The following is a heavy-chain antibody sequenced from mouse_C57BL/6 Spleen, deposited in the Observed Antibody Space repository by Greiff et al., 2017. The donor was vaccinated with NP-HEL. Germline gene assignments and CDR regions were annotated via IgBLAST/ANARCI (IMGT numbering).Heavy chain of an antibody. V-gene: IGHV1-82*01. Sequence: LVESGPELVKPGASVKISCKASGYAFSSSWVNWVKQRPGKGLEWIGRIYPGDGDTNYNGKFKGKATLTADKSSSTAYMQLSSLTSEDSAVYFCARFGFTTVSFDYWGQGTTLTVSS. D-gene: IGHD1-1*01. CDR1: GYAFSSSW. CDR3: ARFGFTTVSFDY. CDR2: IYPGDGDT. J-gene: IGHJ2*01.